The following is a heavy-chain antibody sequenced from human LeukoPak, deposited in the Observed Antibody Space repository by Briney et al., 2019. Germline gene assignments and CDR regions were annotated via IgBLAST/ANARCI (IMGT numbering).Heavy chain of an antibody. CDR2: ISYDGSNK. Sequence: GGSLRLSCTASGFTFSSYAMSWVRQAPGKGLEWVAVISYDGSNKYYADSVKGRFTISRDNSKNTLYLQMNSLRAEDTAVYYCARDLHSGSYEDAFDIWGQGTMVTVSS. V-gene: IGHV3-30*04. D-gene: IGHD1-26*01. J-gene: IGHJ3*02. CDR1: GFTFSSYA. CDR3: ARDLHSGSYEDAFDI.